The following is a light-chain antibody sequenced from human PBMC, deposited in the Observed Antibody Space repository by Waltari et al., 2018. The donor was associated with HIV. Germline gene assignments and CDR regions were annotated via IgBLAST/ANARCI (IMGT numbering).Light chain of an antibody. V-gene: IGLV1-40*01. Sequence: QSVLTQPPSVSGAPGQRVTIPSTGSSSDIGADYDVNWYQHLPGTAPKPLIYGNTNRPSGVPDRFSGSKSGTSASLAITGLQAEDEADYYCQSCDRSLRGVFGTGTKVTV. CDR1: SSDIGADYD. J-gene: IGLJ1*01. CDR3: QSCDRSLRGV. CDR2: GNT.